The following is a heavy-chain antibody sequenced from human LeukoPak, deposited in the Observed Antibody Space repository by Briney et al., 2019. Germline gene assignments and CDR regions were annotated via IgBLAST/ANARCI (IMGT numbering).Heavy chain of an antibody. Sequence: GGSLRLSCAASGFTFRSYGMHWVRQAPGKGLERAAVISFDGSDKYFAHSVKGRFTISRDNSKNTLYLQMNSLRAEETAVYYCAKSSPILRYFDWLSGMDYWGQGTLVTVSS. CDR3: AKSSPILRYFDWLSGMDY. D-gene: IGHD3-9*01. V-gene: IGHV3-30*18. J-gene: IGHJ4*02. CDR2: ISFDGSDK. CDR1: GFTFRSYG.